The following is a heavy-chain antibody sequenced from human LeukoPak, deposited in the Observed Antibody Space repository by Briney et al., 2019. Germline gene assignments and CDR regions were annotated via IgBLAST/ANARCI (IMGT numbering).Heavy chain of an antibody. D-gene: IGHD2-2*01. CDR3: ARGETYCSSTSCSNWFDP. CDR1: GGSFSGYY. J-gene: IGHJ5*02. V-gene: IGHV4-59*01. Sequence: PETLSLTCAVYGGSFSGYYWSWIRQPPGKGLEWIGYIYYSGSTNYNPSLKSRVTISVDTSKNQFSLKLSSVTAADTAVYYCARGETYCSSTSCSNWFDPWGQGTLVTVSS. CDR2: IYYSGST.